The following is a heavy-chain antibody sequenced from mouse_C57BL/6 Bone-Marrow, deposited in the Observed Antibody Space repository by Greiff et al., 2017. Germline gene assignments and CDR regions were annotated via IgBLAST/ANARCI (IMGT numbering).Heavy chain of an antibody. CDR2: IWRGGST. CDR1: GFSLTSYG. CDR3: ASRYYDYDEGAY. J-gene: IGHJ3*01. Sequence: VQLQESGPGLVQPSQSLSITCTVSGFSLTSYGVHWVRQSPGKGLEWLGVIWRGGSTDYNAAFISRLRISKDNSKSQVFFKMNSLQADDTAIYYCASRYYDYDEGAYWGKGTLVTVAA. D-gene: IGHD2-4*01. V-gene: IGHV2-2*01.